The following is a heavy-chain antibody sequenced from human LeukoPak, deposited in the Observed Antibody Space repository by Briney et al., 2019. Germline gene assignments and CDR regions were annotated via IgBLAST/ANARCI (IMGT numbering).Heavy chain of an antibody. V-gene: IGHV3-21*01. CDR2: ISSSSSYI. CDR1: GFTFSSYS. J-gene: IGHJ6*04. Sequence: GGSLRLSCAASGFTFSSYSMNWVRQAPGKGLEWVSSISSSSSYIFYADSVKGRFTISRDNAKNSLYLQMNSLRAEDTAVYYCARDKRGGYSGYDYSSGMDVWGKGTTVTVSS. D-gene: IGHD5-12*01. CDR3: ARDKRGGYSGYDYSSGMDV.